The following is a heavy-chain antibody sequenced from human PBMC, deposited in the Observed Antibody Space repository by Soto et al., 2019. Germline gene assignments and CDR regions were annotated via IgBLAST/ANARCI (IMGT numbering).Heavy chain of an antibody. CDR3: ARVGVPAAISDY. D-gene: IGHD2-2*01. CDR1: GGTLSSYT. J-gene: IGHJ4*02. Sequence: SVKVSCKASGGTLSSYTISWVRQAPGQGLEWMGRIIPIIDIANYAQKFQGRVTITADKSTNTGYMELSSLRSEDTALYYCARVGVPAAISDYWGQGTLVTVSS. V-gene: IGHV1-69*02. CDR2: IIPIIDIA.